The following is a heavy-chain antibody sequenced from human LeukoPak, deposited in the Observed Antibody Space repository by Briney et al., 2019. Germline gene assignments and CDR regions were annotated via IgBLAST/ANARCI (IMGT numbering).Heavy chain of an antibody. CDR2: IYHSGST. CDR1: GYSISSGYY. D-gene: IGHD5-18*01. J-gene: IGHJ4*02. Sequence: KPSETLSLTCTVSGYSISSGYYWGWIRQPPGKGLEWIGSIYHSGSTYYNPSLESRVTISVDTSKNQFSLKLSSVTAADTAVYYCARRVRSTWIQLWAFDYWGQGTLVTVSS. CDR3: ARRVRSTWIQLWAFDY. V-gene: IGHV4-38-2*02.